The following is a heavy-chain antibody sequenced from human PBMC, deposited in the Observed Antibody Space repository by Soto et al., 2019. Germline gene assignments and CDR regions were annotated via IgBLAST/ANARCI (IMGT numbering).Heavy chain of an antibody. J-gene: IGHJ4*02. D-gene: IGHD6-19*01. CDR2: INAGNGNT. Sequence: QVQLVQSGAEEKKPGASVKVSCKASGYTFTSYAMHWVRQAPGQRLEWMGWINAGNGNTKYSQKFQGRVTITRDTSASTAYMELSSLRSEDTAVHYCARSPGIAVADYWGQGTLVTVSS. CDR3: ARSPGIAVADY. V-gene: IGHV1-3*05. CDR1: GYTFTSYA.